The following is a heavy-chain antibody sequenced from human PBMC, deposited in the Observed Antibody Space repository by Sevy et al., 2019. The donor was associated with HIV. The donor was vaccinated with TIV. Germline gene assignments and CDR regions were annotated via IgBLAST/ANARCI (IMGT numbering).Heavy chain of an antibody. CDR2: IKSKTDGGTT. V-gene: IGHV3-15*01. D-gene: IGHD6-13*01. Sequence: GGTLRLSCAASGFTFSNAWMSWVRQAPGKGLEWVGRIKSKTDGGTTDYAAPVKGRFTISRDDSKNTLYLQMNSLKTEDTAVYYCTRKGIAAAVPPIGYYYYYGIDVWGQGTTVTVSS. J-gene: IGHJ6*02. CDR3: TRKGIAAAVPPIGYYYYYGIDV. CDR1: GFTFSNAW.